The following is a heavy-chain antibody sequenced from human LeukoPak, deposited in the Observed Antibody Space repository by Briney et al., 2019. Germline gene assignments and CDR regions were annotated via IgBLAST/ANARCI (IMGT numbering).Heavy chain of an antibody. J-gene: IGHJ4*02. Sequence: SETLSLTCTVSGGSISSYYWSWIRQPAGKGLEWIGHIYISGSTNYNPSLRSRLTLSIDTSKNQFSLKLTSVTAADTAVYYCARANTYGSGRFHWGQGTLVTVSS. V-gene: IGHV4-4*07. D-gene: IGHD3-10*01. CDR2: IYISGST. CDR3: ARANTYGSGRFH. CDR1: GGSISSYY.